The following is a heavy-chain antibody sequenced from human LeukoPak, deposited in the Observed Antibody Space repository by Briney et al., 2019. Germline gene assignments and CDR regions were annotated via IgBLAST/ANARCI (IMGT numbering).Heavy chain of an antibody. V-gene: IGHV3-48*02. CDR1: GFTFSSYS. J-gene: IGHJ6*02. CDR2: ISSSSSTI. CDR3: ARDRRYSSGWYTYYYYGMDV. D-gene: IGHD6-13*01. Sequence: GGSLRLSCAASGFTFSSYSMNWVRQAPGKGLEWVSYISSSSSTIYYADSVKGRFTISRDNAKNSLYLQMNSLRDEDTAVYYCARDRRYSSGWYTYYYYGMDVWGQGATVTVSS.